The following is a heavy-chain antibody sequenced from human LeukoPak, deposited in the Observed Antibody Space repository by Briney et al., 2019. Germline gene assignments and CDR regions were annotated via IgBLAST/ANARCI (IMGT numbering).Heavy chain of an antibody. J-gene: IGHJ4*02. CDR1: GGSISSSSYY. CDR3: ASREYSSSHNH. D-gene: IGHD4-11*01. Sequence: SETLSLTCTVSGGSISSSSYYWGWIRQPPGKGLEWIGSIYYSGSTYYNPSLKSRVSISLDTSKNQFSLKLRSMTAADTDVYYCASREYSSSHNHWGQGTLVTVSS. CDR2: IYYSGST. V-gene: IGHV4-39*01.